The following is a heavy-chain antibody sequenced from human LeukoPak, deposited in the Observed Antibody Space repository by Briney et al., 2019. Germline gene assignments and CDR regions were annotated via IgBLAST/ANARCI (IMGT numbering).Heavy chain of an antibody. V-gene: IGHV4-31*03. D-gene: IGHD5-12*01. CDR3: ARDRGPYSGYDSYYFDY. CDR1: GGSISSGGYY. Sequence: RPSETLSLTCTVSGGSISSGGYYWSWIRQHPGKGLEWIGYIYYSGSTYYNPSLKSRVTISVYTSKNQFSLKLSSVTAADTAVYYCARDRGPYSGYDSYYFDYWGQGTLVTVSS. CDR2: IYYSGST. J-gene: IGHJ4*02.